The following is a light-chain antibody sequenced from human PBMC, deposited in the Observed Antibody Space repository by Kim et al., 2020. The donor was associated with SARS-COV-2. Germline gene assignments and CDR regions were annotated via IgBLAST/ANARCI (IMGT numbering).Light chain of an antibody. CDR3: QAWDSSTVV. Sequence: SVSPGQTANITCSGDKLGNKYACWYQQKPGQSPVLVIFKDTKRPSGIPERFSGSNSGNTATLTISGTQAMDEADYYCQAWDSSTVVFGGGTQLTVL. J-gene: IGLJ2*01. CDR1: KLGNKY. CDR2: KDT. V-gene: IGLV3-1*01.